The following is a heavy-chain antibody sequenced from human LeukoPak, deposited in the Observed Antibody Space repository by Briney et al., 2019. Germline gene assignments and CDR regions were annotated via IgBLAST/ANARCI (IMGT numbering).Heavy chain of an antibody. CDR1: GYTFTSYA. D-gene: IGHD3-10*01. CDR3: AREKNPRAYYYYGMDV. V-gene: IGHV7-4-1*02. J-gene: IGHJ6*02. CDR2: INTNTGNP. Sequence: ASVKVSCKASGYTFTSYAMNWVRQAPGQGLEWMGWINTNTGNPTYAQGFTGRFAFSLDTSVSTAYLQISSLKAEDTAVYYCAREKNPRAYYYYGMDVWGQGTTVTVS.